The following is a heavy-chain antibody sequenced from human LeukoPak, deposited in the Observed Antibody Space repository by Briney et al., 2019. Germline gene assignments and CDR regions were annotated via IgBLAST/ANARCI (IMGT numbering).Heavy chain of an antibody. J-gene: IGHJ4*02. CDR3: ARGRRGYYDSSGYYYFDY. Sequence: SETLSLTCAVYGGSFSGYYWSWIRQPPGKGLEWIGEINHSGSTNYNPSLKSRVIISVDTSKNQFSLKLSSVTAADTAVYYCARGRRGYYDSSGYYYFDYWGQGTLVTVSS. D-gene: IGHD3-22*01. CDR1: GGSFSGYY. V-gene: IGHV4-34*01. CDR2: INHSGST.